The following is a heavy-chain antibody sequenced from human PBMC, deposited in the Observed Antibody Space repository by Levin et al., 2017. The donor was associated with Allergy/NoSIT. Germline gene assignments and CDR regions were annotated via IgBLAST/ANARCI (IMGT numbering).Heavy chain of an antibody. D-gene: IGHD2-2*01. J-gene: IGHJ4*02. V-gene: IGHV3-53*01. CDR3: TKGHYSGVYQ. CDR1: GFSVSNHY. CDR2: IYSDGST. Sequence: GGSLRLSCAASGFSVSNHYMTWVRQGPGKGLECVSVIYSDGSTYYADSVRGRFTISRDSFRNTLSLQMNSLRDDDTAVNYCTKGHYSGVYQWGQGTLVTVSS.